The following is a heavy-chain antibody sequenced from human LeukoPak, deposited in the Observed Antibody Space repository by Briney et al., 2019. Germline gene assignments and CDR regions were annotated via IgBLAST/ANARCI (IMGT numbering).Heavy chain of an antibody. V-gene: IGHV1-2*02. Sequence: ASVKVSCKASGYTFTSYYMHWVRQAPGQGLEWMGWINPNSGGTNYAQKFQGRVTMTRDTSISTAYMELSRLRSDDTAVYYCGRIAAADPYNYYYYYMDVWGKGTTVTVSS. CDR3: GRIAAADPYNYYYYYMDV. D-gene: IGHD6-13*01. J-gene: IGHJ6*03. CDR2: INPNSGGT. CDR1: GYTFTSYY.